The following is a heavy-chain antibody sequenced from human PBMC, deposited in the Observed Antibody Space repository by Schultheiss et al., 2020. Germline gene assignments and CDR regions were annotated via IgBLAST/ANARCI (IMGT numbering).Heavy chain of an antibody. V-gene: IGHV3-30*03. CDR1: GFTFSSYG. CDR3: ARDPKLRSAPETSLYFYSGLDV. Sequence: GGSLRLSCAASGFTFSSYGMHWVRQAPGKGLEWVAVISYDGSNKYYADSVKGRFTISRDNSKNTLYLQMNSLRAEDTAVYYCARDPKLRSAPETSLYFYSGLDVWGQGTPVTVSS. CDR2: ISYDGSNK. J-gene: IGHJ6*02.